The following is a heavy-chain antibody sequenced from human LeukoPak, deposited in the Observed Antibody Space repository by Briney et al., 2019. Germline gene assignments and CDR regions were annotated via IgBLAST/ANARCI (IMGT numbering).Heavy chain of an antibody. CDR1: GITLSNYG. Sequence: GGSLRLSCAVSGITLSNYGMSWVCQAPGKGLEWVAGLSGGGGGATYAGSVKGRFTISRDNSKNTLYLQMNSLRVEDTAVYYCAKNGGSQCYSHLDSWGQGTLVTVSS. V-gene: IGHV3-23*01. J-gene: IGHJ4*02. CDR3: AKNGGSQCYSHLDS. D-gene: IGHD2-15*01. CDR2: LSGGGGGA.